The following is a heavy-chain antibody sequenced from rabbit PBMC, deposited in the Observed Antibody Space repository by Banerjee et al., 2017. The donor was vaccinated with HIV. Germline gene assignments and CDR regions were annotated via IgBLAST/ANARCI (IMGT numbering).Heavy chain of an antibody. CDR2: IGTGSGTT. D-gene: IGHD4-1*01. V-gene: IGHV1S40*01. J-gene: IGHJ3*01. CDR1: GSTLSRYY. Sequence: QSLEESGGGLVQPEGSLTLTCTASGSTLSRYYICWVRQAPGKGLEWIACIGTGSGTTYYATWAKGRFTISKTSSTTVTLQMTSLTAADTATYFCARDLAGVIGWNFGLWGQGTLVTVS. CDR3: ARDLAGVIGWNFGL.